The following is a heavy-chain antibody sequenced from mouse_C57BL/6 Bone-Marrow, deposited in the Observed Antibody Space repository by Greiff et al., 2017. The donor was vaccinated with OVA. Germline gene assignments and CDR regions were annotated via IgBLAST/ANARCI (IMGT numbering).Heavy chain of an antibody. CDR1: GYTFTSYW. V-gene: IGHV1-64*01. Sequence: VQLQHSGAELVKPGASVKLSCKASGYTFTSYWMHWVKQRPGQGLEWIGMIHPNSGSTNYNEKFKSKATLTVDKSSSTAYMQLSSLTSEDSAVYYCARLTGFAYWGQGTLVTVSA. D-gene: IGHD4-1*01. J-gene: IGHJ3*01. CDR2: IHPNSGST. CDR3: ARLTGFAY.